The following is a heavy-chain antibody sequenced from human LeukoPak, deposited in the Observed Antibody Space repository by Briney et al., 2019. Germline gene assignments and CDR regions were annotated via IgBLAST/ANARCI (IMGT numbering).Heavy chain of an antibody. CDR2: IYYSGST. Sequence: PSETLSLTCAVYGGSFSGYYWSWIRQPPGKGLEWIGFIYYSGSTYYNPSLKSRVTISVDTSKNQFSLKLSSVTAADTAVYYCARDPLGYWGQGTLVTVSS. J-gene: IGHJ4*02. V-gene: IGHV4-30-4*08. CDR1: GGSFSGYY. CDR3: ARDPLGY. D-gene: IGHD6-6*01.